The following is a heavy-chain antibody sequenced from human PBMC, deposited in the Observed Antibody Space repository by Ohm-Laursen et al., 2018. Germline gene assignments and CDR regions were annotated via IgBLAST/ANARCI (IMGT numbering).Heavy chain of an antibody. D-gene: IGHD1-26*01. J-gene: IGHJ4*02. CDR3: ASRRVGAGVVDY. Sequence: SLRLSCAASGFTFDDYAMNWVRQSPGKGLEWVSDISWNSGSIGYADSVKGRFTISRDNAKNTLYLQMNSLRAEDTAVYYCASRRVGAGVVDYWGQGTLVTVSS. V-gene: IGHV3-9*01. CDR1: GFTFDDYA. CDR2: ISWNSGSI.